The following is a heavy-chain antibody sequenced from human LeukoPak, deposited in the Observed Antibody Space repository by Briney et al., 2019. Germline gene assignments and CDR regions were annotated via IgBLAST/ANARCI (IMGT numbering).Heavy chain of an antibody. D-gene: IGHD1-26*01. J-gene: IGHJ5*02. Sequence: QTLSLTCAISGDSVASKSAAWNWIRQSPSRGLEWLGRIYSRSKWYNDYAGSVKSRITINPDTSKNQFSLQLNSVTPEDTAVYYCARTYSGSYYGWFDPWGQGTLVTVSS. CDR2: IYSRSKWYN. CDR3: ARTYSGSYYGWFDP. V-gene: IGHV6-1*01. CDR1: GDSVASKSAA.